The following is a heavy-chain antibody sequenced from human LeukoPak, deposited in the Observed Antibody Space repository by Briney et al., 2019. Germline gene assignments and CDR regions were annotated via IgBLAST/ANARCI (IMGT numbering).Heavy chain of an antibody. CDR1: GFPFSSYG. V-gene: IGHV3-30*19. CDR3: ASPFYSSSWYTHNGYFDL. CDR2: ISYDGSNK. D-gene: IGHD6-13*01. Sequence: GGSLRLSCAASGFPFSSYGMHWVRQAPGKGLEWVAVISYDGSNKYYADSVKGRFTIYRDNSKNTLYLQMNSLRAEDTAVYYCASPFYSSSWYTHNGYFDLWGRGTLVTVSS. J-gene: IGHJ2*01.